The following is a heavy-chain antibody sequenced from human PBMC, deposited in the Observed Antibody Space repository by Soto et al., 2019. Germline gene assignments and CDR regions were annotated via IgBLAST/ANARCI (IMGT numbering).Heavy chain of an antibody. V-gene: IGHV1-69*01. D-gene: IGHD3-9*01. CDR2: IIPIFGTA. J-gene: IGHJ6*02. CDR1: GGTFSSYA. Sequence: QVQLVQSGAEVKKPGSSVKVSCKASGGTFSSYAISWVRQAPGQGLEWMGGIIPIFGTANYAQKFQGRVTITADESTSTAYMELSSLRSKDTAVYYCARGPLTGYPYYYYGMDVWGQGTTVTVSS. CDR3: ARGPLTGYPYYYYGMDV.